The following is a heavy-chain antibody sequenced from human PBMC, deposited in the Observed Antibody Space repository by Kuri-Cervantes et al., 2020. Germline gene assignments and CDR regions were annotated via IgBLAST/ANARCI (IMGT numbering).Heavy chain of an antibody. CDR1: GGSISSYN. Sequence: SETLSLTCTVSGGSISSYNWSWIRQPPGKGLEWIGYIYYSGSTNYNPSLKSRVTISVDTSKNQFSLKLSSVSAADTAVYYCSRAVRSWYFDLWGRGTLVTVSS. D-gene: IGHD3-10*01. J-gene: IGHJ2*01. V-gene: IGHV4-59*01. CDR2: IYYSGST. CDR3: SRAVRSWYFDL.